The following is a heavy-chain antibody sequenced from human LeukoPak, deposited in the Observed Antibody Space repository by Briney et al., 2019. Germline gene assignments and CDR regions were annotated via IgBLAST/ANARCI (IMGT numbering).Heavy chain of an antibody. CDR1: GRSISGYS. J-gene: IGHJ4*02. CDR3: ARSTSGYEIDY. CDR2: MYYSGST. D-gene: IGHD5-12*01. Sequence: PSETLSLTCTVSGRSISGYSWSWIRQPPGKGLEWIGYMYYSGSTNYNPSLKSRVTISVDTSKNQFSLKLSSVTAADTAVYYCARSTSGYEIDYWGQGTLVTVSS. V-gene: IGHV4-59*01.